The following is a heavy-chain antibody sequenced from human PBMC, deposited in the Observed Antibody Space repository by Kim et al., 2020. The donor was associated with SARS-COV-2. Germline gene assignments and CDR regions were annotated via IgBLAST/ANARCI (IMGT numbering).Heavy chain of an antibody. D-gene: IGHD3-10*01. CDR2: IRNNGSNK. V-gene: IGHV3-33*01. J-gene: IGHJ4*02. CDR3: AMLLWFGGSMGI. Sequence: GGSLRLSCAASEFTFSSYGMHWVRQAPGKGLEWVAVIRNNGSNKYYADSVKGRFTISRDNSKNTLYLQMNSLRAEDTAVYYCAMLLWFGGSMGIWGPGTLGTGSS. CDR1: EFTFSSYG.